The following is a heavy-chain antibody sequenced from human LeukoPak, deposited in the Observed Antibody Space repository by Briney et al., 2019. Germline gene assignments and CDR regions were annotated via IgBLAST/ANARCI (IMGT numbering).Heavy chain of an antibody. J-gene: IGHJ4*02. CDR3: TTGTWFFRDF. D-gene: IGHD3-22*01. V-gene: IGHV3-15*01. CDR1: GFTVTNAW. CDR2: IKDRTDGGTT. Sequence: PGGSLRLSCAVSGFTVTNAWMSWVCQAPGKGLEWVGRIKDRTDGGTTDYAAPVKDRFTISRDDSKNTLYLQMNSLKTEDTAVYYCTTGTWFFRDFWGQGTLVTVSS.